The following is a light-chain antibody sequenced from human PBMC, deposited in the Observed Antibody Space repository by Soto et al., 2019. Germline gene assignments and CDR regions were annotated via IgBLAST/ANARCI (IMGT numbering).Light chain of an antibody. CDR1: QAISNY. CDR2: AAS. V-gene: IGKV1-16*01. Sequence: DIQMTQSPSFLSASVGDRVTITCRASQAISNYLNWFQQRPGKAPKVLIYAASGLVTGVPPTFSGSGSGTEFTLTISSVQPDDFATYFCQHYDTFSWTFGQGTKVDIK. J-gene: IGKJ1*01. CDR3: QHYDTFSWT.